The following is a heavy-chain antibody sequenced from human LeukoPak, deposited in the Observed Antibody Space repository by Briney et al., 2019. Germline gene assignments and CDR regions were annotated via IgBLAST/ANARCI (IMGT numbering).Heavy chain of an antibody. CDR3: AREGDQLERRAHYYYGMDV. CDR1: AGTFSSYA. Sequence: AVTVSCTASAGTFSSYAISWVRQPHGQGIEWVGGIIPIFGTANYAQKFQGRVTITADESTSTAYMELSSLRSEDTAVYYCAREGDQLERRAHYYYGMDVWGKGTTVTVSS. V-gene: IGHV1-69*01. CDR2: IIPIFGTA. D-gene: IGHD1-1*01. J-gene: IGHJ6*04.